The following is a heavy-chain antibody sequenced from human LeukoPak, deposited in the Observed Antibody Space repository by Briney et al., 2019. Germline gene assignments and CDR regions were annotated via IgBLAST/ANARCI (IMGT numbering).Heavy chain of an antibody. CDR2: FDPEDGET. D-gene: IGHD5-12*01. Sequence: ASVKVSCKVSGYTLTELSMHWVRQAPGKGLEWMGGFDPEDGETIYAQKFQGRVTMTEDTSTDTAHMELSSLRSEDTAVYYCATGLPDYYYYGMDVWGQGTTVTVSS. V-gene: IGHV1-24*01. CDR1: GYTLTELS. CDR3: ATGLPDYYYYGMDV. J-gene: IGHJ6*02.